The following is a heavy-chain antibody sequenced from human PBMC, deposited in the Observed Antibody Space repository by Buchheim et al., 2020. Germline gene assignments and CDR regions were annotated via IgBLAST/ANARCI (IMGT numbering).Heavy chain of an antibody. D-gene: IGHD2/OR15-2a*01. CDR2: ITPPNGGT. J-gene: IGHJ4*02. V-gene: IGHV1-2*02. CDR1: GYTFTGYV. Sequence: QVRLVQSGAEVKKPGTSVKVSCKTSGYTFTGYVLHWVRQAPGQGLEWMGWITPPNGGTARSQKFQGRVTLTRDTSMLTAYMELSGLMSDDTAIYYCARGQDLYAPYFDYWGQGTL. CDR3: ARGQDLYAPYFDY.